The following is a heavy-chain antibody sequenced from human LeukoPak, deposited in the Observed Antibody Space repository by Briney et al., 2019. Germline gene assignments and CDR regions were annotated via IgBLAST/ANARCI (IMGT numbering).Heavy chain of an antibody. CDR3: TRGRGPLLFGP. D-gene: IGHD3-10*01. CDR2: VFYTGLT. J-gene: IGHJ5*02. V-gene: IGHV4-59*01. CDR1: SDSIKSYY. Sequence: SETLSLTCTVPSDSIKSYYWSRVRQPPGKGLEWIGFVFYTGLTNYNPSLKSRVTISIDTSKSQFSLKLTSVTAADTAVYYCTRGRGPLLFGPWGQGTLVTVSS.